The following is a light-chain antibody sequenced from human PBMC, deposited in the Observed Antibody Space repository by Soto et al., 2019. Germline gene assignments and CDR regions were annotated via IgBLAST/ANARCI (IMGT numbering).Light chain of an antibody. J-gene: IGKJ5*01. CDR3: QQYGSSPPIT. CDR2: GAS. CDR1: QSVSGSY. Sequence: ENVLTQSPGTLSLSPGERATLSCRASQSVSGSYLAWYQQKPGQAPRLLIYGASSRATGIPDRFSGSGSGTDFTLTISRLEPEDFAVYYCQQYGSSPPITFGQGTRLEIK. V-gene: IGKV3-20*01.